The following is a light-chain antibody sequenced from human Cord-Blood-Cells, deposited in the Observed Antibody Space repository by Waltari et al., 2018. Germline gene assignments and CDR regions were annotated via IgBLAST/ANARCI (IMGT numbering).Light chain of an antibody. CDR3: SSYAGSNNLV. Sequence: QSALTQPPSASGSPGQSVTTSCTVTSSYVGGYNYVSWYQQHPGKAPKLMSYEVSKRPSGVPDRFSGAKSGNTASLTVSGLQAEDEADYYCSSYAGSNNLVFGGGTKLTVL. J-gene: IGLJ2*01. CDR2: EVS. CDR1: SSYVGGYNY. V-gene: IGLV2-8*01.